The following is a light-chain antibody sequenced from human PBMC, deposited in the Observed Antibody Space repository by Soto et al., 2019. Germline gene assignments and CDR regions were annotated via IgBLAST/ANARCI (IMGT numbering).Light chain of an antibody. CDR3: QQYGSSPRYI. V-gene: IGKV3-20*01. Sequence: EIVLTQSPGTLSLSPGERATLSCRASQSVSSSYLAWYQQKPGQAPRLLIYGASSTATGIPDRFSGSGSGTDFTLTISRLEPEDFAVYYCQQYGSSPRYIFGRGTKLEIK. CDR1: QSVSSSY. CDR2: GAS. J-gene: IGKJ2*01.